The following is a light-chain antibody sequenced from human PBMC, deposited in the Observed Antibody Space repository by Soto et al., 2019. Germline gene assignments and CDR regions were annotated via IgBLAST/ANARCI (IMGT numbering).Light chain of an antibody. CDR1: QDVDSNF. V-gene: IGKV3-20*01. CDR3: HQYYSSIT. CDR2: GSY. J-gene: IGKJ4*01. Sequence: IVLTQSPGTLSLSPGERATLSCRASQDVDSNFLAWYQQRPGQAPMLLIYGSYRRATGIPDRFSGSGSGTDFTLTISRVGPEDIAVYFCHQYYSSITFGGGTKVEVK.